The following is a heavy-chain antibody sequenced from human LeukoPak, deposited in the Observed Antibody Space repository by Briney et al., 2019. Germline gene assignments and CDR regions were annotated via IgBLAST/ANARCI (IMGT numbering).Heavy chain of an antibody. CDR3: AKAPVTSCRGAYCYPFDS. CDR2: TSSSDAGT. J-gene: IGHJ4*02. CDR1: GFTFSRYG. D-gene: IGHD2-21*01. V-gene: IGHV3-23*01. Sequence: GMSLRLSCAASGFTFSRYGMHWVRQAPGKGLEWVAATSSSDAGTYHADSVRGRFTISRDNSKNTLYLQMNSLRAEDAAVYFCAKAPVTSCRGAYCYPFDSWGQGTLVTVSS.